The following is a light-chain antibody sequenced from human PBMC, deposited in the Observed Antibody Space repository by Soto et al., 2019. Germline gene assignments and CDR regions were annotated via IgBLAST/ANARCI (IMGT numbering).Light chain of an antibody. V-gene: IGKV3-11*01. CDR1: QSISYQ. CDR3: QQYNNWLPLT. J-gene: IGKJ4*01. Sequence: EIVLTQSPATLSLSPGERATLSCRASQSISYQLGWYQQKPGQAPRLLIYDASDRATGIPARFSASGSGTDFTLTINSLEPEDFAVYYCQQYNNWLPLTFGGGTKVEIK. CDR2: DAS.